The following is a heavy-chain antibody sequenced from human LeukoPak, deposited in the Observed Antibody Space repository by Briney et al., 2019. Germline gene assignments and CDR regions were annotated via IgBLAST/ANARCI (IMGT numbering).Heavy chain of an antibody. Sequence: AASVKVSCKASGYTFTSYAMHWVRQAPGQRLEWMGWINAGNGNTKYSQKFQGRVTITRDTSASTAYMELSSLRSEDTAVYYCARAADIVVVVAAPSFDYWGQGTLVTVSS. CDR2: INAGNGNT. CDR1: GYTFTSYA. V-gene: IGHV1-3*01. J-gene: IGHJ4*02. CDR3: ARAADIVVVVAAPSFDY. D-gene: IGHD2-15*01.